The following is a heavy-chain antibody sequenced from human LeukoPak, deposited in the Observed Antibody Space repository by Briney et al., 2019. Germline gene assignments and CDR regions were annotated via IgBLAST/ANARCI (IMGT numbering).Heavy chain of an antibody. Sequence: ASVKVSCKTSGYTFTGYYMHWVRQAPGQGLEWMGRINPNSGDTNYAQKFQGRVTMTGDTSNTTAYMELNSLRSDDTAVYYCAKAKPQGSDRDFDYWGQGTLVTVSS. V-gene: IGHV1-2*06. J-gene: IGHJ4*02. CDR1: GYTFTGYY. CDR3: AKAKPQGSDRDFDY. CDR2: INPNSGDT. D-gene: IGHD1-14*01.